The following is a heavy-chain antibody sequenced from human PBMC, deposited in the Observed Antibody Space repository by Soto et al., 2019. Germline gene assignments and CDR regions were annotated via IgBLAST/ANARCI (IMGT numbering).Heavy chain of an antibody. Sequence: GGSLRPSCAASGFTFDGYAMQWVRLAPGKGLEWGSGGSVNRGSTCYADSVRGRFTISRDNAKNSGHLQMTSLRGDDTAFYYCAKTRDLGKCGECPDNVPFDPWGQGTLVTVSS. CDR3: AKTRDLGKCGECPDNVPFDP. V-gene: IGHV3-9*01. J-gene: IGHJ5*02. CDR1: GFTFDGYA. D-gene: IGHD2-21*01. CDR2: GSVNRGST.